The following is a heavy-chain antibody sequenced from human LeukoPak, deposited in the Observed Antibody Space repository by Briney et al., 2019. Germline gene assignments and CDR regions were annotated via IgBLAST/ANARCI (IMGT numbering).Heavy chain of an antibody. CDR3: ARAGPGSGWYFDY. Sequence: ASVKVSCKASGYDFTSVGITWVRRAPGQGLEWMGWISPYNGNTRYAQKFQGRVAMTTDTSTTTAYMGLKGLRFNDTAVYYCARAGPGSGWYFDYWGQGTLVTVSS. CDR1: GYDFTSVG. CDR2: ISPYNGNT. D-gene: IGHD6-19*01. V-gene: IGHV1-18*01. J-gene: IGHJ4*02.